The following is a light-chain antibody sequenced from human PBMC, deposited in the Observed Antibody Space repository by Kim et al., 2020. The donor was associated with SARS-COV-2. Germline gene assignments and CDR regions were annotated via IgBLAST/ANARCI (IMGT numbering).Light chain of an antibody. CDR3: QAWDSGITYV. CDR2: QDT. CDR1: KLWDKY. Sequence: VSPGQAASITCSGDKLWDKYVCWDQQKPGQSPVLVIYQDTKRPSGIPGRFSGSKSGNTATLTIGGTQAMDEADYYCQAWDSGITYVFGTGTKVTVL. V-gene: IGLV3-1*01. J-gene: IGLJ1*01.